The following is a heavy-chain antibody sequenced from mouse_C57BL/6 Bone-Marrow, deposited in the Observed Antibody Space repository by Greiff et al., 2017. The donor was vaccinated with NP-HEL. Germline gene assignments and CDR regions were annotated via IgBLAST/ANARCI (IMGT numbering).Heavy chain of an antibody. D-gene: IGHD2-4*01. CDR1: GYTFTDYN. CDR2: INPNNGGT. Sequence: SGPELVKPGASVKMSCKASGYTFTDYNMHWVKPSHGKSLEWIGYINPNNGGTSYNQKFKGKATLTVNKSSSTAYMELRSLTSEDSAVYYCARMRLRRGYAMDYWGQGTSVTVSS. V-gene: IGHV1-22*01. J-gene: IGHJ4*01. CDR3: ARMRLRRGYAMDY.